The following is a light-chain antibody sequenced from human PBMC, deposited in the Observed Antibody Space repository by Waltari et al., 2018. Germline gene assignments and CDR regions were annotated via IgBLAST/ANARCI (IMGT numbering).Light chain of an antibody. CDR3: QQYYSNPQT. CDR1: QSLFWGKDKNTD. J-gene: IGKJ2*01. Sequence: DIVMTQSPDSLPVSLGETVTINCISSQSLFWGKDKNTDLAWYQETQGQPPRLLIHWEYFLETGVPDRFIGSGSGTDFALTISNLQAEDVAVYYCQQYYSNPQTFGPGTKLEI. V-gene: IGKV4-1*01. CDR2: WEY.